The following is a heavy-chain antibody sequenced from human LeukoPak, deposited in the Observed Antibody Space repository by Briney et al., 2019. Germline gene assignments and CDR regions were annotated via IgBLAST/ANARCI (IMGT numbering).Heavy chain of an antibody. Sequence: PGGSLRLSCAASGFTFSTYEMNWVRQAPGKGLEWVSYISSSGSAIYYADSVKGRFTFSRDNAKNSLYLQMNSLRAEDTAVYYCARYCSGGSCSDWGQGTLVTVSS. V-gene: IGHV3-48*03. CDR3: ARYCSGGSCSD. CDR1: GFTFSTYE. J-gene: IGHJ4*02. D-gene: IGHD2-15*01. CDR2: ISSSGSAI.